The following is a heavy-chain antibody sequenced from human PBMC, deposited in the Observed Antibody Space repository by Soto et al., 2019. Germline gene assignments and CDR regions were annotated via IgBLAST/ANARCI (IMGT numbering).Heavy chain of an antibody. D-gene: IGHD3-9*01. V-gene: IGHV4-59*08. CDR3: VRHSFYDILTGYYFDY. CDR2: IYYSGST. CDR1: GGSISSYY. Sequence: SETLSLTCTVSGGSISSYYWSWIRQPPGKGLEWIGYIYYSGSTNYNPSLKSRVTISVDTSKNQFSLKLSSVTAADTAVYYCVRHSFYDILTGYYFDYWGQGTLVTVSS. J-gene: IGHJ4*02.